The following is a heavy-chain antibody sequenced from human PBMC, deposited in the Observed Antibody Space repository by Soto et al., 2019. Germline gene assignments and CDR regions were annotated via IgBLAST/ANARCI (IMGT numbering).Heavy chain of an antibody. CDR3: ARLVDDYAFDY. Sequence: PSETLCLTCTVSGGSISSYYWSWIRQPPGKGLEWIGYIYYSGSTNYNPSLKSRVTISVDTSKNQFSLKLSSVTAADTAVYYCARLVDDYAFDYWGQGTLVTVSS. D-gene: IGHD4-17*01. CDR1: GGSISSYY. V-gene: IGHV4-59*08. CDR2: IYYSGST. J-gene: IGHJ4*02.